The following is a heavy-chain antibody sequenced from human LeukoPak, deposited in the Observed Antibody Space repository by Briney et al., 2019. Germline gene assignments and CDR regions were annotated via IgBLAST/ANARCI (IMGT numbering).Heavy chain of an antibody. Sequence: PGTSLRLSCTASGFTFTSYAMNWVRQATGKGLEWVAVIKYNRSKKYYAHSVKGRFTISRDNSKNTVYLQMNSLRAEDTAVYYCAKSYSGYDYGPDYWGQGTLVTVSS. CDR1: GFTFTSYA. CDR3: AKSYSGYDYGPDY. CDR2: IKYNRSKK. J-gene: IGHJ4*01. V-gene: IGHV3-30*18. D-gene: IGHD5-12*01.